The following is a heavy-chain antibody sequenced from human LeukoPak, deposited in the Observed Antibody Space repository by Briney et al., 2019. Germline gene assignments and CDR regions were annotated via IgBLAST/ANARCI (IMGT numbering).Heavy chain of an antibody. Sequence: GGSLRLSCAASGFTFSSYEMNWVRQAPGKGLEWVSYISSSGSTIYYADSVKGRFTISRDDAKNSLYLQMNSLRAEDTAVYYCARVGILWFGELLYNYYYYMDVWGKGTTVTISS. CDR3: ARVGILWFGELLYNYYYYMDV. V-gene: IGHV3-48*03. CDR2: ISSSGSTI. J-gene: IGHJ6*03. D-gene: IGHD3-10*01. CDR1: GFTFSSYE.